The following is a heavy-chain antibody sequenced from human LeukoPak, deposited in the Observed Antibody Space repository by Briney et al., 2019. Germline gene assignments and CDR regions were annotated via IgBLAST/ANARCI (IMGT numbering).Heavy chain of an antibody. CDR1: GYTFTGYY. J-gene: IGHJ4*02. D-gene: IGHD3-3*01. Sequence: SVKVSCKASGYTFTGYYMHWVRQAPGQGLEWMGGIIPIFGTANYAQKFQGRVTITTDESTSTAYMELSSLRSEDTAVYYCARGSSYDFWSGYFDYWGQGTLVTVSS. V-gene: IGHV1-69*05. CDR2: IIPIFGTA. CDR3: ARGSSYDFWSGYFDY.